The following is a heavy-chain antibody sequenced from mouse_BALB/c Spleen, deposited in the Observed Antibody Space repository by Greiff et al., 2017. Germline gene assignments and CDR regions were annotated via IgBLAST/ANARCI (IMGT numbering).Heavy chain of an antibody. CDR3: ARERGSYGYFAY. CDR2: IWAGGST. D-gene: IGHD2-2*01. J-gene: IGHJ3*01. Sequence: QVQLKESGPGLVAPSQSLSITCTVSGFSLTSYGVHWVRQPPGKGLEWLGVIWAGGSTNYNSALMSRLSISKDNSKSQVFLKMNSLQTDDTAMYYCARERGSYGYFAYWGQGTLVTVSA. V-gene: IGHV2-9*02. CDR1: GFSLTSYG.